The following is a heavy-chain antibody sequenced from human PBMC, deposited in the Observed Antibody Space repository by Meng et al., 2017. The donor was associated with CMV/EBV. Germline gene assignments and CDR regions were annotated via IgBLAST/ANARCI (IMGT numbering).Heavy chain of an antibody. CDR1: GGSISSNSYY. J-gene: IGHJ4*02. CDR3: ARHKGASSSWRGGFDY. CDR2: IYYSGST. D-gene: IGHD6-13*01. V-gene: IGHV4-39*01. Sequence: SETLSLTCTVSGGSISSNSYYWGWIRQPPGKGLEWIGSIYYSGSTYYNPSLKSRVTISVDTSKNQFSLKLSSVTAADTAVYYCARHKGASSSWRGGFDYWGQGTLVTVSS.